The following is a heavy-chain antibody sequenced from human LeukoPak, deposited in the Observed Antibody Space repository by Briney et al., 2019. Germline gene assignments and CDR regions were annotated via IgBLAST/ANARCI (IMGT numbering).Heavy chain of an antibody. D-gene: IGHD3-22*01. CDR1: GGSISSYY. Sequence: SETLSLTCTVSGGSISSYYWSWIRQPPGKGLERIGYIYYSGSTNYNPSLKSRVTISVDTSKNQFSLKLSSVTAADTAVYYCARSGYYYDSSGYYWWGQGTLVTVSS. J-gene: IGHJ4*02. CDR2: IYYSGST. CDR3: ARSGYYYDSSGYYW. V-gene: IGHV4-59*01.